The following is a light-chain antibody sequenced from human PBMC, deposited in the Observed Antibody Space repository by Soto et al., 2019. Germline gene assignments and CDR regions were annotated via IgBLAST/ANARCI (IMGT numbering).Light chain of an antibody. Sequence: DFLLTQSPSTLSASVGDRVTITCRASQSVSSYLAWYQQKPGKAPKLLIYKASSLESGVPSRFSGSGSGTEFTLTISSLQPDDFATYYCQQYNSYWWTFGQGTKVEIK. CDR2: KAS. CDR1: QSVSSY. CDR3: QQYNSYWWT. V-gene: IGKV1-5*03. J-gene: IGKJ1*01.